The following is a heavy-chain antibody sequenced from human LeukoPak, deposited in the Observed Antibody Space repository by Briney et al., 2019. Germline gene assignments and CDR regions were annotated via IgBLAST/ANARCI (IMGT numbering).Heavy chain of an antibody. V-gene: IGHV3-74*01. CDR2: ISSDGTTI. J-gene: IGHJ4*02. D-gene: IGHD2-8*01. CDR3: ARDGGFCTNGVCFFDY. CDR1: GFTFSNYW. Sequence: GGSLRLSCAASGFTFSNYWMHWVRQGPGKGLVWVSRISSDGTTISYADSVKGRFTISRDNAKNTLYLQVNSLRAEDTAVYYCARDGGFCTNGVCFFDYWGQGTLVTVSS.